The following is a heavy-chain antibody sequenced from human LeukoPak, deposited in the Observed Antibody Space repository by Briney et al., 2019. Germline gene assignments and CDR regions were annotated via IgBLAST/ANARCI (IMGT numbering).Heavy chain of an antibody. CDR3: ARGTTVTSSGYFQH. J-gene: IGHJ1*01. CDR1: GGSVSSGSYY. D-gene: IGHD4-17*01. CDR2: IYTSGST. V-gene: IGHV4-61*02. Sequence: SQTLSLTCTVSGGSVSSGSYYWSWIRQPAGKGLEWIGRIYTSGSTNYNPSLKSRVTISVDTSKNQFSLKLNSVTVADTAVYYSARGTTVTSSGYFQHWGQGTLVNVSS.